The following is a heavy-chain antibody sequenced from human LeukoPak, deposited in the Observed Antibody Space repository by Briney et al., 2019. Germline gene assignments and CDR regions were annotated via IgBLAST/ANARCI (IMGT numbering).Heavy chain of an antibody. D-gene: IGHD3-22*01. J-gene: IGHJ4*02. V-gene: IGHV3-23*01. CDR3: AKRGVVIRVILVGFHKEASYFDA. CDR2: ISGSAGGT. CDR1: GITLSNYG. Sequence: GGSLRLSCAVCGITLSNYGMSWVRQAPGKGLEWVAGISGSAGGTNYADSVKGRFTISRDNRKNTLYLQMNNLRADDTALYFCAKRGVVIRVILVGFHKEASYFDAWGQGALVTVSP.